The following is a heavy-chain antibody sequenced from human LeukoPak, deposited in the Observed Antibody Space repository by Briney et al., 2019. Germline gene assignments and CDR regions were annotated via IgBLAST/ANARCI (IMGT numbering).Heavy chain of an antibody. Sequence: PGGSLRLSCAASGFTFSNYGMNWVRQAPGKGLEWVSAISGSGGSTYYADSVKGRFTISRDNSKNTLYLQMNSLRAEDTAVYYCAKGPQDIVVVVADEVGYWGQGTLVTVSS. J-gene: IGHJ4*02. V-gene: IGHV3-23*01. D-gene: IGHD2-15*01. CDR3: AKGPQDIVVVVADEVGY. CDR1: GFTFSNYG. CDR2: ISGSGGST.